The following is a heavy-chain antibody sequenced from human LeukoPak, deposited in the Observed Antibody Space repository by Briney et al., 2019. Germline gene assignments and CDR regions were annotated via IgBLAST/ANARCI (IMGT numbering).Heavy chain of an antibody. V-gene: IGHV1-18*01. CDR1: GGTFSSYA. CDR3: ARGQQQLVSPFDH. Sequence: ASVKVSCKASGGTFSSYAISWVRQAPGQGLEWMGWINVYNGNTNYAQEVQGRVTMTTDTSTSTAYMELRSLRSDDTAVYYCARGQQQLVSPFDHWGQGTLVTVSS. CDR2: INVYNGNT. D-gene: IGHD6-13*01. J-gene: IGHJ4*02.